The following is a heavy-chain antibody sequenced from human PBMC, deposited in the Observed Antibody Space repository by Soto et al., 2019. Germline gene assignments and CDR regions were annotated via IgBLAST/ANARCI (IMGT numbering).Heavy chain of an antibody. Sequence: SETLSLTCSVSGSYITSGDYHWTWIRQAPGKGLEWIGYISHSETTYYSPALKNRIVISSDFSMNQFSLRLNSVTAADTAVYFCAGFGVGDRDDKWGQGTLVTV. CDR3: AGFGVGDRDDK. V-gene: IGHV4-30-4*01. J-gene: IGHJ4*02. CDR2: ISHSETT. D-gene: IGHD2-8*01. CDR1: GSYITSGDYH.